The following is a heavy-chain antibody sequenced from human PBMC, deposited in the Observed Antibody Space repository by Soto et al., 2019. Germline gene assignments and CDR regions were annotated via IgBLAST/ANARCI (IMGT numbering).Heavy chain of an antibody. J-gene: IGHJ6*03. V-gene: IGHV4-34*01. Sequence: SETLSLTCAVYGGSFSGYYWSWIRQPPGKGLEWIGEINHSGSTNYNPSLRSRVTISVDTSKNQFSLKLSSVTAADTAVYYCAIQGGYCSGGSCYRYYYYYMDVWGKGTTVTVSS. D-gene: IGHD2-15*01. CDR1: GGSFSGYY. CDR3: AIQGGYCSGGSCYRYYYYYMDV. CDR2: INHSGST.